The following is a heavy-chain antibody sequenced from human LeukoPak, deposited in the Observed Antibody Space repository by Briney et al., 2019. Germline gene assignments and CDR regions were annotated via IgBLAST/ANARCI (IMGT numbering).Heavy chain of an antibody. CDR1: GGSISSYY. D-gene: IGHD3-10*01. CDR3: ARDYPSITMVRGVISPFDY. J-gene: IGHJ4*02. Sequence: SETLSLTCSVSGGSISSYYWSWIRQPPGKGLEWIGYIYYSGSTNYNPSLKSRVTISVDTSKNQFSLKLSSVTAADTAVYYCARDYPSITMVRGVISPFDYWGQGTLVTVSS. V-gene: IGHV4-59*01. CDR2: IYYSGST.